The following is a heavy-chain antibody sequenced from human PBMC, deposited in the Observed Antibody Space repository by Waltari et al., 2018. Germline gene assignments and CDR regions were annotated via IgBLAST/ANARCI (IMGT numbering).Heavy chain of an antibody. CDR3: ARLRFLEWLLHP. V-gene: IGHV4-59*01. CDR1: GGSISSYY. D-gene: IGHD3-3*01. J-gene: IGHJ6*04. Sequence: QVQLQESGPGLVKPSETLSLTCTVSGGSISSYYWSWIRQPPGKGLEWIGYIYYSGSTNYNPSLKSRVTISVDTAKNQFSLKLSSVTAADTAVYYCARLRFLEWLLHPWGKGTTVTVSS. CDR2: IYYSGST.